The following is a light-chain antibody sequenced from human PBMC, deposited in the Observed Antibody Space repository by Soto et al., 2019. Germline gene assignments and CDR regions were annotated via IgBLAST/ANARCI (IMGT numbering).Light chain of an antibody. CDR1: LVITSSS. J-gene: IGKJ4*01. V-gene: IGKV3D-20*02. Sequence: EIMLTQSPGTLSLSPGERATLSCRASLVITSSSLAWYQQKPGQAPRLLIYRASTRATGIPARFGGSGSGTDFTLTISSLETEDFAVYYCQQRSNWPLTFGGGTKVDIK. CDR2: RAS. CDR3: QQRSNWPLT.